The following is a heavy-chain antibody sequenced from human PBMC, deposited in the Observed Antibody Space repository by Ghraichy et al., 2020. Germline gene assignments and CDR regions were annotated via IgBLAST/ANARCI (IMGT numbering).Heavy chain of an antibody. V-gene: IGHV4-39*01. CDR2: IFYTGST. J-gene: IGHJ3*01. Sequence: SETLSLTCSVSGVSISSSSYYCGWIRQPPGEGLEWIGNIFYTGSTYYNPSLKSRLTIPVDTSKNQFSLKLSSVTAADTAVYYCARLYDNRAFDVWGQGTMVTVSS. CDR1: GVSISSSSYY. CDR3: ARLYDNRAFDV. D-gene: IGHD1-14*01.